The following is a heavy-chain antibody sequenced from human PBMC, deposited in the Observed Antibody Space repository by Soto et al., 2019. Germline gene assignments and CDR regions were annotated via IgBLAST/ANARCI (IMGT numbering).Heavy chain of an antibody. CDR2: IYHRGST. CDR3: ARDMHAGFTHYFDP. Sequence: PSETLSLTCAVSGDSISSSNWWSLVRQPPGKGLEWIGEIYHRGSTNYNPSLKSRVTISVDKSKNQFSLKLSSVTAADTAVYYCARDMHAGFTHYFDPWGQGTLVTVS. J-gene: IGHJ5*02. CDR1: GDSISSSNW. V-gene: IGHV4-4*02. D-gene: IGHD1-26*01.